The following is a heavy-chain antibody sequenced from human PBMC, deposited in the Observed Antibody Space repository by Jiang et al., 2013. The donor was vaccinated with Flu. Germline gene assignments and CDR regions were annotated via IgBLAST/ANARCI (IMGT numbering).Heavy chain of an antibody. CDR3: AGLPPRTDFWSGEPYYYRDV. CDR2: INDSGST. J-gene: IGHJ6*03. Sequence: LLKPSETLSLTCAVYGGSLSGYYWSWIRQPPGMGLEWIGEINDSGSTNHNPSLMGRVTMSVDTSKNQFSLTLSSVTAADTAVYYCAGLPPRTDFWSGEPYYYRDVWGKGTTVTVSS. D-gene: IGHD3-3*01. CDR1: GGSLSGYY. V-gene: IGHV4-34*01.